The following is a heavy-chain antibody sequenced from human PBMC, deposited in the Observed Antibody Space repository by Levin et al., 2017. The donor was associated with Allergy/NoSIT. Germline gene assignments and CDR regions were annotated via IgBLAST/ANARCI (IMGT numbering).Heavy chain of an antibody. V-gene: IGHV3-33*01. D-gene: IGHD2-15*01. Sequence: GESLKISCAASGFTFSSYGMHWVRQAPGKGLEWVAVIWYDGSNKYYADSVKGRFTISRDNSKNTLYLQMNSLRAEDTAVYYCARDAYCSGGSCYFYFDYWGQGTLVTVSS. J-gene: IGHJ4*02. CDR1: GFTFSSYG. CDR3: ARDAYCSGGSCYFYFDY. CDR2: IWYDGSNK.